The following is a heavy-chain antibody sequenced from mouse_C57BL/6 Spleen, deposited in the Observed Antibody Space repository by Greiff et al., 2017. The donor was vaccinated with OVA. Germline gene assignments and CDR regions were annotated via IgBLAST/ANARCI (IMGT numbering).Heavy chain of an antibody. CDR1: GYSITSGYY. V-gene: IGHV3-6*01. J-gene: IGHJ4*01. CDR2: ISYDGSN. Sequence: VQLKESGPGLVKPSQSLSLTCSVTGYSITSGYYWNWIRRFPGNKLEWMGYISYDGSNNYNPSLKNRISITRDTSKNQFFLKLNSVTTEDTATYYCARTSYAGTMDYWGQGTSVTVSS. CDR3: ARTSYAGTMDY. D-gene: IGHD2-14*01.